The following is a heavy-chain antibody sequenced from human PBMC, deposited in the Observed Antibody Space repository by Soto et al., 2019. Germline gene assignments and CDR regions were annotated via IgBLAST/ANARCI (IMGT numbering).Heavy chain of an antibody. J-gene: IGHJ5*02. CDR2: IHYTGRT. Sequence: PSDTLSLTCTVSGGSVNSYYWTWIRQPPGKELEWIGYIHYTGRTNCNPSLKSRITMSVDTSKNQFSLRLSSVTAADAAIYYCARDLTIGGFFDPWGQGNLVTVYS. CDR1: GGSVNSYY. D-gene: IGHD3-10*01. V-gene: IGHV4-59*02. CDR3: ARDLTIGGFFDP.